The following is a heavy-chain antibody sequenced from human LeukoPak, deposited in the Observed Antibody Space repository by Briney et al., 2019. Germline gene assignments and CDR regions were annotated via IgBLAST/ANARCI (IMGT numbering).Heavy chain of an antibody. CDR2: INPNSGGT. J-gene: IGHJ3*02. CDR1: GYTFTGYY. D-gene: IGHD3-3*01. CDR3: ARSIDYDFWSGYLSGPKVDDAFDI. V-gene: IGHV1-2*02. Sequence: ASVKVSCKASGYTFTGYYMHWVRQAPGQGLEWMGWINPNSGGTNYAQKFQGRVTMTRDTSISTAYMELSRLRSDDTAVYYCARSIDYDFWSGYLSGPKVDDAFDIWGQGTMVTVSS.